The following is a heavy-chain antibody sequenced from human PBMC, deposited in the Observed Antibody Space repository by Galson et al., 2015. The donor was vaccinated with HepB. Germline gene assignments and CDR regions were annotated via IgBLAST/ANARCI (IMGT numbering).Heavy chain of an antibody. Sequence: SLRLSCAASGFTFSSYGMHWVRQAPGKGLEWVAVISYDGSNKYYADSVKGRFTISRDNSKNTLYLQMNSLRAEDTAVYYCAKPGNRGLYCSSTSCYLSAFDIWGQGTMVTVSS. D-gene: IGHD2-2*01. V-gene: IGHV3-30*18. CDR1: GFTFSSYG. CDR2: ISYDGSNK. J-gene: IGHJ3*02. CDR3: AKPGNRGLYCSSTSCYLSAFDI.